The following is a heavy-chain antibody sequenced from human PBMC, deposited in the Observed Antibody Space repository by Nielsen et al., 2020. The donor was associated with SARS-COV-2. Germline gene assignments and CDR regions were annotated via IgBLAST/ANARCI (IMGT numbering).Heavy chain of an antibody. Sequence: WIRQPPGKGLEWIGEINHSGSTNYNPSLKSRVTISVDTSKNQFSLKLSSVTAADTAVYYCARGLYYYDSSGYWQVYYYYMDVWGKGTTVTVSS. J-gene: IGHJ6*03. CDR3: ARGLYYYDSSGYWQVYYYYMDV. CDR2: INHSGST. V-gene: IGHV4-34*01. D-gene: IGHD3-22*01.